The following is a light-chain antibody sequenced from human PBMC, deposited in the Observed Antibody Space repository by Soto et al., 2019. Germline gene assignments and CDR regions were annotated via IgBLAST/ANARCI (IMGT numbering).Light chain of an antibody. CDR3: SSYKSSSTLPYV. Sequence: QSALTQPASVSGSPGQSITISCTGTRSDVGGYNLVSWYQQYPDKAPKLMIFDVNTRPSGVSNRFSGSKSGNTASLTISGLQAEDEADYYCSSYKSSSTLPYVFGTGTKFTVL. V-gene: IGLV2-14*01. CDR2: DVN. CDR1: RSDVGGYNL. J-gene: IGLJ1*01.